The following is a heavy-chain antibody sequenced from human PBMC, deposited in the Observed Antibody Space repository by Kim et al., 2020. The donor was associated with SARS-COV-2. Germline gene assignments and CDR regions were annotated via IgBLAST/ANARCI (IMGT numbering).Heavy chain of an antibody. CDR3: AKDSSLWFGELSLLSYFDY. CDR2: ISYDGSNK. D-gene: IGHD3-10*01. J-gene: IGHJ4*02. V-gene: IGHV3-30*18. CDR1: GFTFSSYG. Sequence: GGSLRLSCAASGFTFSSYGMHWVRQAPGKGLEWVAVISYDGSNKYYADSVKGRFTISRDNSKNTLYLQMNSLRAEDTAVYYCAKDSSLWFGELSLLSYFDYWGQGTLVTVSS.